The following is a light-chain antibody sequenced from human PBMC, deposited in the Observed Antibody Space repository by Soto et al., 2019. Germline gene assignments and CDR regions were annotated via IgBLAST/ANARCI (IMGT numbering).Light chain of an antibody. CDR1: QSVGNN. J-gene: IGKJ1*01. V-gene: IGKV3-15*01. CDR3: QQHDNWPRT. CDR2: GAV. Sequence: ETVMTQSPGTLSVSPGERATLSCRASQSVGNNVAWYQQKAGQAPRLLIHGAVTRATGIPARFSGSGSGTEFTLTISSLQSEDFAVYYCQQHDNWPRTFGQGTKVDI.